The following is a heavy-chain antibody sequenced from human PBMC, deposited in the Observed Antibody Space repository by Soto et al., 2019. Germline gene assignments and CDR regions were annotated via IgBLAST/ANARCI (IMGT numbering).Heavy chain of an antibody. Sequence: KTSETLSLTCTVSGGSISSGGYYWSWIRQHPGKGLEWIGYIYYSETTHYNPSLKSRVTISVDTSKNQFSLRLSSVSAADTAVYYCARGRGSAWFSDGSGRFDRWGQGAQVTVSS. J-gene: IGHJ4*02. CDR1: GGSISSGGYY. CDR3: ARGRGSAWFSDGSGRFDR. D-gene: IGHD6-13*01. CDR2: IYYSETT. V-gene: IGHV4-31*03.